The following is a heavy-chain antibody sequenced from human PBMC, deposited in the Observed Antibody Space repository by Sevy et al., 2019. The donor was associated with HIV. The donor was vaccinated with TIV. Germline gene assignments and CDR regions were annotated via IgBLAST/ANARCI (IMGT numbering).Heavy chain of an antibody. V-gene: IGHV1-2*02. CDR2: INPNSGGT. CDR1: GYTFTGYY. D-gene: IGHD2-2*01. Sequence: ASVKVSCKASGYTFTGYYMHWVRQAPGQGLEWMGWINPNSGGTNYAQKFQGRVTMTRDTSISTACMGLSRLRSDDTAVYYCAKSSGYCSSTSCYPGYYYYYGMDVWGQGTTVTVSS. J-gene: IGHJ6*02. CDR3: AKSSGYCSSTSCYPGYYYYYGMDV.